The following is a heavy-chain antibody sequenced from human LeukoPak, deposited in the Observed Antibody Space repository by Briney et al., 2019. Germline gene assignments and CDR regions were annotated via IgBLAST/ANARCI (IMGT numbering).Heavy chain of an antibody. D-gene: IGHD3-9*01. V-gene: IGHV4-39*07. CDR3: ATTGYDILTGYTVAFDY. Sequence: SETLSLTCTVSGGSISSSSYYWGWIRQPPGKGLEWIGSIYYSGSTYYNPSLKSRVTISVDTSKNQFSLKLSSVTAADTAVYYCATTGYDILTGYTVAFDYWGQGTLVTVSS. CDR1: GGSISSSSYY. CDR2: IYYSGST. J-gene: IGHJ4*02.